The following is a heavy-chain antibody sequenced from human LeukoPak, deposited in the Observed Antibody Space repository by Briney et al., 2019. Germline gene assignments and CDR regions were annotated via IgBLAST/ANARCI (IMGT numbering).Heavy chain of an antibody. V-gene: IGHV4-4*03. CDR2: IYHSGST. CDR1: GDSISSSNW. D-gene: IGHD6-19*01. CDR3: ASETLAVAGNFYYYYYYMDV. J-gene: IGHJ6*03. Sequence: PPGTLSLTCAVSGDSISSSNWWSWVRQPPGKGLEWIGEIYHSGSTNYNPSLKNRVTISVDKSKNQFSLKLSSVTAADTAVYYCASETLAVAGNFYYYYYYMDVWGKGTTVTVSS.